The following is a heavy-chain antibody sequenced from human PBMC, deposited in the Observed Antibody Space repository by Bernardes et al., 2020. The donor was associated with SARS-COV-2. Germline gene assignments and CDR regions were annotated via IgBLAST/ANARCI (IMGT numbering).Heavy chain of an antibody. J-gene: IGHJ6*04. CDR3: ARPLGGGGTNPDYYGLDV. Sequence: ASVKVSCEASGYIFSGYYLHWVRQAPGQGPECMGWITCKTGGTNYAQKFQGRVTMTMDTSINTAYMELTGLRSDDTAVYYCARPLGGGGTNPDYYGLDVWGKGTTVTVSS. CDR1: GYIFSGYY. D-gene: IGHD3-16*01. V-gene: IGHV1-2*02. CDR2: ITCKTGGT.